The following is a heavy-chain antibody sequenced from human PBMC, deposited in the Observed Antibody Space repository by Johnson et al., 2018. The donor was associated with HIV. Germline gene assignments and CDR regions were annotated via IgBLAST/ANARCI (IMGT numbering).Heavy chain of an antibody. CDR2: IYSDGNT. D-gene: IGHD1-1*01. J-gene: IGHJ3*02. CDR3: ARESPGYAFDI. CDR1: GFTVSTNY. Sequence: VQLVESGGGLVQPGGSLRLSCAASGFTVSTNYMTWVRQAPGKGLECVSLIYSDGNTYYADSVKGRFTISRDNAKNSLYLQMNSLRAEDTALYYCARESPGYAFDIWGQGTMVTVSS. V-gene: IGHV3-66*01.